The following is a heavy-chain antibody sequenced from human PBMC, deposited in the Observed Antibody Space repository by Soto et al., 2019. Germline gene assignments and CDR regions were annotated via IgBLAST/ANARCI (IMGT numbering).Heavy chain of an antibody. Sequence: QVQLVESGGGLVQPGGSLRLTCVASGFTFGSHAMHCVRQAPRKGLEWVAVISYDETNEHYVDSVKGRFTISRDNSKSILYLQMTRLRPEDTAVYKCARDLRTTISDYGMDVWGQGTTVTVSS. V-gene: IGHV3-30*03. CDR1: GFTFGSHA. CDR2: ISYDETNE. J-gene: IGHJ6*02. CDR3: ARDLRTTISDYGMDV.